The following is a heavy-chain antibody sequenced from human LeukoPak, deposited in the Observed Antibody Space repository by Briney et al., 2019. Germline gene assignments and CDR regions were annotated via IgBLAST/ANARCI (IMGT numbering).Heavy chain of an antibody. CDR1: GFTFSSAW. Sequence: GGSLRLSCAASGFTFSSAWMSWVRQAPGKGLEWVGRIKSKTDGGTTDYAAPVKGRFTISRDDSKNTLYLQMNSLKTEDTAVYYCTTDHKRYCSSTSCYRDFDYWGQGTLVTVSS. D-gene: IGHD2-2*01. J-gene: IGHJ4*02. V-gene: IGHV3-15*01. CDR2: IKSKTDGGTT. CDR3: TTDHKRYCSSTSCYRDFDY.